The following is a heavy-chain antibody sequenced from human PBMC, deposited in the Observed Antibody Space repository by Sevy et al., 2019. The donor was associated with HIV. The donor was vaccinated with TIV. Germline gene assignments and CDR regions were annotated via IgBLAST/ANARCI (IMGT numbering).Heavy chain of an antibody. J-gene: IGHJ6*02. D-gene: IGHD6-13*01. CDR3: AKGDSSTRYCYYGIDV. CDR1: GFTFSNFG. CDR2: ISGSGGTT. V-gene: IGHV3-23*01. Sequence: GGSLRLSCAASGFTFSNFGMSWVRQAPGKGLEWVSTISGSGGTTYYADSVKGRFTISRDNSKKTLYLQMNSLRAEDTALYYCAKGDSSTRYCYYGIDVWGQGTVVTVSS.